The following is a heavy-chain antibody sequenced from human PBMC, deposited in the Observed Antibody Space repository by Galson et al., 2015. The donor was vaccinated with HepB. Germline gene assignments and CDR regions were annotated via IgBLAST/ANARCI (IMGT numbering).Heavy chain of an antibody. CDR2: INPNSGGT. CDR1: GYTFTGYY. V-gene: IGHV1-2*06. J-gene: IGHJ4*02. D-gene: IGHD6-6*01. CDR3: ASHPRYSSSPDY. Sequence: SVKVSCKASGYTFTGYYMHWERQAPGQGLEWMGRINPNSGGTNYAQKFQGRVTMTRDTSISTAYMELSRLRSDDTAVYYCASHPRYSSSPDYWGQGTLVTVSS.